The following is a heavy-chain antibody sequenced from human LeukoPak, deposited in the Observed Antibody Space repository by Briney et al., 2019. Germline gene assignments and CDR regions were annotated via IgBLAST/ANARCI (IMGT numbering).Heavy chain of an antibody. Sequence: SETLSLTCTVSGCSVSSGRYYVSWIRQTPGTGLEWIGYIYYSGSTNYNPSLKSRVTISVDTSKNQFSLKLSSVTAADTAVYYCARARGSARSWFDPWGQGTLVTVSS. CDR1: GCSVSSGRYY. D-gene: IGHD6-25*01. V-gene: IGHV4-61*01. CDR3: ARARGSARSWFDP. J-gene: IGHJ5*02. CDR2: IYYSGST.